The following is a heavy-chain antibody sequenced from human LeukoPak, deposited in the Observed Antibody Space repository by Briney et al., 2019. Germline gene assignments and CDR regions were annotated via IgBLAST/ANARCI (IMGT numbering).Heavy chain of an antibody. CDR3: ARLMRSGGSCSGDY. CDR1: GGSISSSSYY. J-gene: IGHJ4*02. CDR2: IYYSGST. D-gene: IGHD2-15*01. V-gene: IGHV4-39*01. Sequence: SETLSLTCTVSGGSISSSSYYWSWIRQPPGKGLEWIGSIYYSGSTYYNPSLKSRVTISVDTSKNQFSLKLSSVTAADTAVYYCARLMRSGGSCSGDYWGQGTLVTVSS.